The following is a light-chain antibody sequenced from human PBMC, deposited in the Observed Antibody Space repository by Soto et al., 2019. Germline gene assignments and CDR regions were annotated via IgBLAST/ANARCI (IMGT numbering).Light chain of an antibody. Sequence: QSALTQPPSASGSPGQSVAISCTGTSSDVGGYNYVSWYQQHPGKAPKLMIYDVSKRPSGVPDRFSGSKSGNTASLTVSGRQAEDEAEYYCSSYAGTHIVFGTGTKLTVL. J-gene: IGLJ1*01. CDR3: SSYAGTHIV. V-gene: IGLV2-8*01. CDR1: SSDVGGYNY. CDR2: DVS.